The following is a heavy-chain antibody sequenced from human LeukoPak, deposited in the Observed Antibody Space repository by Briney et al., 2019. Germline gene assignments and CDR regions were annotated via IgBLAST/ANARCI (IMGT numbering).Heavy chain of an antibody. CDR1: GGSTSNYY. J-gene: IGHJ6*03. CDR2: IYYSGST. D-gene: IGHD3-10*01. V-gene: IGHV4-59*01. CDR3: ARHQYYYGSGSYHPYYMDV. Sequence: SETLSLTCTVSGGSTSNYYWSWIRQPPGKELEWIGYIYYSGSTNYNPSLKSRVTISVDTSKNQFSLTLSSVTSAETAVYYCARHQYYYGSGSYHPYYMDVWGKGTTVTISS.